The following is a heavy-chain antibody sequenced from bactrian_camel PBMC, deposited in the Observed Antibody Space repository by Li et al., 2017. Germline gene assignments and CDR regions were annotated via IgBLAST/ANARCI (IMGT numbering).Heavy chain of an antibody. Sequence: VQLVESGGDLVQPGGSLRLSCAASGFTFSGSAMSWVRQAPGKGLEWVSYISGSGGSIYYSDSVKGRFTISKDNSKNTAYLQMNSLKPEDTAMYYCAADPPSSCGSWTLMGQGTQVTVS. J-gene: IGHJ4*01. V-gene: IGHV3S35*01. CDR2: ISGSGGSI. CDR1: GFTFSGSA. D-gene: IGHD6*01.